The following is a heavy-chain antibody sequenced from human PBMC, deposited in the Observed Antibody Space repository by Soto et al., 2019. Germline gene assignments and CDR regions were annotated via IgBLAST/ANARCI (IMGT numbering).Heavy chain of an antibody. CDR1: GFTFSSYG. D-gene: IGHD2-15*01. CDR3: AKDRGGPRDYYYYGMDV. J-gene: IGHJ6*01. CDR2: ISYDGSNK. Sequence: QVQLVESGGGVVQPGRSLRLSCAASGFTFSSYGMHWVRQAPGKGLEWVAVISYDGSNKYYADSVKGRFTISRDNSKNTLYRQMNSLRAEDTAVYYCAKDRGGPRDYYYYGMDVW. V-gene: IGHV3-30*18.